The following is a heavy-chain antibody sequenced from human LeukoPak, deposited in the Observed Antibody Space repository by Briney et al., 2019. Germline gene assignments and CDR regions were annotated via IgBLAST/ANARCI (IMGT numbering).Heavy chain of an antibody. CDR2: ITSGAGST. J-gene: IGHJ4*02. CDR1: GFSISDYY. D-gene: IGHD3-16*01. Sequence: GGSLRLSCDASGFSISDYYMSWIRQSPGKGLEWISYITSGAGSTKYADSVKGRFTISRDKAKNSVALQLNSQRAEDTAVYYCTKERRGTYYAFESWGQGTLVTVSS. CDR3: TKERRGTYYAFES. V-gene: IGHV3-11*01.